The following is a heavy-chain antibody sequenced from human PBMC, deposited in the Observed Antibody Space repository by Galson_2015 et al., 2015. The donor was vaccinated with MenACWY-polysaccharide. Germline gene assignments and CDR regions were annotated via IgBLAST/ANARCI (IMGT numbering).Heavy chain of an antibody. CDR1: EFTFSSYA. CDR3: AREDSGGYYQLDY. Sequence: SLRLSCAASEFTFSSYAMSWVRQAPGKGLEWVSGISDSGGSTYYADSVKGRFTISRDNAKNSLYLQMNSLRAEDTAVYYCAREDSGGYYQLDYWGQGTLVTVSS. J-gene: IGHJ4*02. CDR2: ISDSGGST. V-gene: IGHV3-23*01. D-gene: IGHD3-22*01.